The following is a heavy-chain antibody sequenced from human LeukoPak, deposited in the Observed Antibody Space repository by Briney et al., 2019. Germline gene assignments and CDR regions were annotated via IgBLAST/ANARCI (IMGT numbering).Heavy chain of an antibody. CDR3: VRDETLWTLDW. J-gene: IGHJ4*02. Sequence: GGSLRLSCTASGFTFSGHWIHWVRQPPGMGLVWVSRINERGTDSMYAESVKGRFTISRDNAKNTVYLQMNRLRAEDTAVYYCVRDETLWTLDWWGQGTLVSVSS. CDR2: INERGTDS. V-gene: IGHV3-74*03. CDR1: GFTFSGHW. D-gene: IGHD1-1*01.